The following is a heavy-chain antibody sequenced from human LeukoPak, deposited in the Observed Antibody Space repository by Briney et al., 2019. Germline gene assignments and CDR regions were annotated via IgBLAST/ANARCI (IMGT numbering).Heavy chain of an antibody. CDR1: GFTLSDYW. Sequence: GGSLRLSCAASGFTLSDYWMSWVRQAPGKGLEWVANMNEDGSDKNYVDSAKGRFTISRDDATNSLHLQMNSPSPEDTAVYYCARESTEERPGCWGQGTLVTVSS. CDR2: MNEDGSDK. CDR3: ARESTEERPGC. V-gene: IGHV3-7*01. J-gene: IGHJ4*02. D-gene: IGHD1-1*01.